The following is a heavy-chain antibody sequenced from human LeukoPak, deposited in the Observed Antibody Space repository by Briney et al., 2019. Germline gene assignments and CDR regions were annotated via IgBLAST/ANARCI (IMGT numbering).Heavy chain of an antibody. CDR2: ISAYSGNT. V-gene: IGHV1-18*01. Sequence: ASVKVSCKASGYTVTSYGISWVRQAPGQGLEWMGWISAYSGNTNYAQNLQGRVTMTTDTSTSTAYMELRSLRSDDTAVYYCARGGAAAGTEAWVHWGQGTLVTVSS. D-gene: IGHD6-13*01. CDR3: ARGGAAAGTEAWVH. J-gene: IGHJ4*02. CDR1: GYTVTSYG.